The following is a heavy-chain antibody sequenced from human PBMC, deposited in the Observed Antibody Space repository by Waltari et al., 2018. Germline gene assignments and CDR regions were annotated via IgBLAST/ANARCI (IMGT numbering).Heavy chain of an antibody. V-gene: IGHV4-38-2*02. CDR2: IYHSGST. CDR3: ASHPFYSGYDSGDPSDY. CDR1: GYSISSGYY. D-gene: IGHD5-12*01. Sequence: QVQLQESGPGLVKPSETLSLTCTVSGYSISSGYYWGWIRQPPGKGLEWIGSIYHSGSTYYNPSLKSRVTISVDTYKNQFSLKLSSVTAADTAVYYCASHPFYSGYDSGDPSDYWGQGTLVTVSS. J-gene: IGHJ4*02.